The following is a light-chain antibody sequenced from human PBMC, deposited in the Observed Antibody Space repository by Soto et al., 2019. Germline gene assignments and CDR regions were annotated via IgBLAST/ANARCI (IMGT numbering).Light chain of an antibody. J-gene: IGLJ2*01. V-gene: IGLV2-14*03. CDR3: GSYTSSNSLL. Sequence: QSALTQTASVSVSPGQFITISCTGTSRDVGGYNYVSWYQQHPGKSPKLMIYDVSNRPSGVSNRFSVSNSGNTASLTISGLQAAKEDDCSCGSYTSSNSLLFGGGTKLTVL. CDR2: DVS. CDR1: SRDVGGYNY.